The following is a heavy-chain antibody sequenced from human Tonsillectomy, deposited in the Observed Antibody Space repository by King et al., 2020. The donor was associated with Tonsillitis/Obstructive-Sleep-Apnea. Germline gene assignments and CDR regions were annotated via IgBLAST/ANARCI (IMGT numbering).Heavy chain of an antibody. V-gene: IGHV2-5*02. CDR2: IYWDDDK. Sequence: QFTLKESGPTLVKPTQTLTLTCTFSGFSLSTSGVGVGWIRQPPGKALEWLALIYWDDDKRYSPSLKSRLTITKDTSKNQVVLKMTNVDPVDTATYYCAHSPPYVSSGYFLYYFDYWGQGALVTVSS. D-gene: IGHD3-22*01. CDR3: AHSPPYVSSGYFLYYFDY. J-gene: IGHJ4*02. CDR1: GFSLSTSGVG.